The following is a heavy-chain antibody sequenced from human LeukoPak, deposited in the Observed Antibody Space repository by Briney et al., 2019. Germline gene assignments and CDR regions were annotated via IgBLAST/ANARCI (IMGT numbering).Heavy chain of an antibody. CDR3: ARSEDYYYGMDV. J-gene: IGHJ6*02. Sequence: SVKVSCKASGGTFSSYAISWVRQAPGQGLEWMGGIIPIFGTANYAQKFQGRVTITADESTSTAYMELSSLRSEDTAVYYCARSEDYYYGMDVWGQGTAVTVSS. V-gene: IGHV1-69*13. CDR1: GGTFSSYA. CDR2: IIPIFGTA.